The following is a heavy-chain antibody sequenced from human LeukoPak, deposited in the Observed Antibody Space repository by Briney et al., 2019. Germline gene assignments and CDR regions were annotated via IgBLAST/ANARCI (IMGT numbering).Heavy chain of an antibody. CDR1: GFTFSSYT. V-gene: IGHV3-23*01. CDR2: ITTGGPNT. Sequence: GGSLRLSCTASGFTFSSYTMSWVRQAPGKGLKWVSTITTGGPNTYYADSVKGRFTISRDNSKNTLYLQMNSLRAEDTAVYYCARDGVLGYDFWSGYYRSYGMDVWGQGTTVTVSS. CDR3: ARDGVLGYDFWSGYYRSYGMDV. D-gene: IGHD3-3*01. J-gene: IGHJ6*02.